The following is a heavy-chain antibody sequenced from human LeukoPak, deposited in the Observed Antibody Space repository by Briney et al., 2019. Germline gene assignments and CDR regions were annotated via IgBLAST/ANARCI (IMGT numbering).Heavy chain of an antibody. Sequence: KSSGTLSLTCAVSGGSILTTNWWSWVRQPPGKGLEWIGEVHLSGASNYNPSLKSRVNMSIDKSKNQLSLELTSVTAADTATYYCTRESGAFSPFGFWGQGTLVTVSS. D-gene: IGHD1-26*01. CDR3: TRESGAFSPFGF. CDR2: VHLSGAS. J-gene: IGHJ4*02. V-gene: IGHV4-4*02. CDR1: GGSILTTNW.